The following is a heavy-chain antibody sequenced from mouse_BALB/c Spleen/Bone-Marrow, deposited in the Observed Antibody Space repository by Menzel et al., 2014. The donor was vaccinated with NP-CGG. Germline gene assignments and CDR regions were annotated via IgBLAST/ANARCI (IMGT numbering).Heavy chain of an antibody. J-gene: IGHJ1*01. CDR2: IDPANGNT. V-gene: IGHV14-3*02. CDR3: ANYDYGWYFDV. CDR1: GFNIKANY. Sequence: VQLKESGAELVKPGASVKLSCTASGFNIKANYMHWVKQRPEQGLEWIGRIDPANGNTKYDPKFQGKATITADTSSNTAYLQLSSLTSEDTAVYYGANYDYGWYFDVWGAGTTVTVSA. D-gene: IGHD2-4*01.